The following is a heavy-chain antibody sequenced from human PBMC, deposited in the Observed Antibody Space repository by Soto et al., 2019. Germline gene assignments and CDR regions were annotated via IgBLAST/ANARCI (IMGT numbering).Heavy chain of an antibody. CDR1: GFTVSSNY. Sequence: HPGGSLRLSCAASGFTVSSNYMSWVRQAPGKGLEWVSVIYSGGSTYYADSVKGRFTISRDNSKNTLYLQMNSLRAEDTVVYYCARGGLNLLLWYYFDYWGQGTLVTVSS. CDR2: IYSGGST. V-gene: IGHV3-66*01. J-gene: IGHJ4*02. D-gene: IGHD3-10*01. CDR3: ARGGLNLLLWYYFDY.